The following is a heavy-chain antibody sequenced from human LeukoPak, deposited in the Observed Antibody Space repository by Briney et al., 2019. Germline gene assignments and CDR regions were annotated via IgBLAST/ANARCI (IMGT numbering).Heavy chain of an antibody. V-gene: IGHV1-2*02. CDR1: GYTFTGYY. Sequence: ASVKVSCKASGYTFTGYYMHWVRQAPGQGHEWMGWINPNSGGTNYAQKFQGRVTMTRDTSISTAYMELSRLRSDDTAVYYCARDRATVTDGVWFDPWGQGTLVTVSS. J-gene: IGHJ5*02. D-gene: IGHD4-17*01. CDR3: ARDRATVTDGVWFDP. CDR2: INPNSGGT.